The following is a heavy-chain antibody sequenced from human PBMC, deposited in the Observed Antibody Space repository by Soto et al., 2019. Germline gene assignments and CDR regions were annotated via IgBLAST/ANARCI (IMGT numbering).Heavy chain of an antibody. J-gene: IGHJ4*02. CDR2: ISYTGNS. D-gene: IGHD6-19*01. Sequence: QVQLQESGPGLVKPSQTLSLTCTVSGVSINSATNFWNWTRQHPGKAPEWVGYISYTGNSYYNPTLKSRISLSVDTSKNLFSLNLSCVTVVDTAVYYWARGPNAGWPFDYWGVGTGVTVSS. CDR1: GVSINSATNF. V-gene: IGHV4-31*03. CDR3: ARGPNAGWPFDY.